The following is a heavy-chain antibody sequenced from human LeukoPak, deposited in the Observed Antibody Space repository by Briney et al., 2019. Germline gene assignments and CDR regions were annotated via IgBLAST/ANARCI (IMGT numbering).Heavy chain of an antibody. Sequence: ASVKVSCKASGYTFTSYGISWVRQAPGQGLEWMGGIIPIFGTANYAQKFQGRVTITADESTSTAYMELSSLRSEDTAVYYCARSRGGNFYFNHDAFDIWGQGTMVTVSS. CDR2: IIPIFGTA. CDR3: ARSRGGNFYFNHDAFDI. CDR1: GYTFTSYG. J-gene: IGHJ3*02. V-gene: IGHV1-69*13. D-gene: IGHD4-23*01.